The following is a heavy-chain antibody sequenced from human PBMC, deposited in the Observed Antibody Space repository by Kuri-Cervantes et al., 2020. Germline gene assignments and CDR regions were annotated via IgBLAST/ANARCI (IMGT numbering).Heavy chain of an antibody. D-gene: IGHD5-24*01. CDR1: GYTFTGYY. V-gene: IGHV1-2*02. J-gene: IGHJ4*02. CDR2: INPDSGGA. CDR3: AAPRDGSRTYYFDY. Sequence: DSVKGSRKSFGYTFTGYYMQWVRQAPGQGLEWMGWINPDSGGANYAQKFQGRVTITADESTTTAYMELSSLRSEDTAVYYCAAPRDGSRTYYFDYWGQGTLVTVSS.